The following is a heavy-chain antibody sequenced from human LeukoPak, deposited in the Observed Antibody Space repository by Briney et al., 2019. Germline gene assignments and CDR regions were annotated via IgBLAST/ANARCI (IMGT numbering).Heavy chain of an antibody. CDR1: GFPFSYYS. CDR2: ISYDEDNK. CDR3: GRSPTRSLRVGEFDS. V-gene: IGHV3-30*09. D-gene: IGHD1-26*01. Sequence: PGGSLSLSCAVSGFPFSYYSTHWVSHAPGRGREWVPVISYDEDNKFYADSVKGRFAISRDHSKDTLYLQMNSLRAGDTAVYYCGRSPTRSLRVGEFDSWGQGTLVTVSS. J-gene: IGHJ4*02.